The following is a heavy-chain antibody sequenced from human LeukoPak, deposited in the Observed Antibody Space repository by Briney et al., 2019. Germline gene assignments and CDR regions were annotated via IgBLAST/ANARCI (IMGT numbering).Heavy chain of an antibody. Sequence: PSETLSLTCTVSGXSISGNYWTWIRQPPGKGLEWIGEFYHSGSNNYNPFLKSRGNISLDTSQNQFSLKLSYVTAADTAVYYCARYVVYGSGKYYFDYWGQGTLVTVSS. CDR2: FYHSGSN. J-gene: IGHJ4*02. V-gene: IGHV4-34*01. CDR1: GXSISGNY. D-gene: IGHD3-10*01. CDR3: ARYVVYGSGKYYFDY.